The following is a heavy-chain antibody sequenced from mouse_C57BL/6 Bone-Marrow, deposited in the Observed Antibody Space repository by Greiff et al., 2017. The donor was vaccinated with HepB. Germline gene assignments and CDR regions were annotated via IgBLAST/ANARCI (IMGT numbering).Heavy chain of an antibody. V-gene: IGHV1-64*01. CDR1: GYTFTSYW. CDR3: ASYYYGSRPAWFAY. J-gene: IGHJ3*01. CDR2: IHPNSGST. D-gene: IGHD1-1*01. Sequence: QVQLQQPGAELVKPGASVKLSCKASGYTFTSYWMHWVKQRPGQGLEWIGMIHPNSGSTNYNEKFKSKATLTVDKSSSTAYMQLSSLTSEDSAVYYCASYYYGSRPAWFAYWGQGTLVTVSA.